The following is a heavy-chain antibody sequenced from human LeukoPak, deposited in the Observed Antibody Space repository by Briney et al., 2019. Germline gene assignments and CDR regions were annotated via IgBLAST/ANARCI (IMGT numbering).Heavy chain of an antibody. CDR1: GVTFSGSA. Sequence: PGGSLRLSCAASGVTFSGSAVHWVRQASGKGLEWVGRIRSKANTYATSYAASVEGRFTICRDDSENTAYLQMNSLKTEDTAVYYCTRQPFDSSGYSYYYFYMDVWGKGTTVTVSS. CDR2: IRSKANTYAT. CDR3: TRQPFDSSGYSYYYFYMDV. J-gene: IGHJ6*03. D-gene: IGHD3-22*01. V-gene: IGHV3-73*01.